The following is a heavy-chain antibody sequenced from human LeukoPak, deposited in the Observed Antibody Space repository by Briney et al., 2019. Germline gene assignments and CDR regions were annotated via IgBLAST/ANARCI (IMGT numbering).Heavy chain of an antibody. CDR3: ARHVGNSGSGSYLTYFDY. J-gene: IGHJ4*02. CDR1: GXSFSGYY. V-gene: IGHV4-59*08. CDR2: IYYSGST. D-gene: IGHD3-10*01. Sequence: TSETLSLTCAVYGXSFSGYYWSWIRQPPGKGREWIGHIYYSGSTHYNPSLKSRVTISVDTSKNQFSLKLSSVTAADTAVYYCARHVGNSGSGSYLTYFDYWGQGTLVTVSS.